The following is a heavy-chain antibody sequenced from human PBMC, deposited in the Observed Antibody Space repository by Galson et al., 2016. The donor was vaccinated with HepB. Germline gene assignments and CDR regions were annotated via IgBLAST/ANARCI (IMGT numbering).Heavy chain of an antibody. CDR1: GYRFSSYW. Sequence: QSGAEVKKPGESLKISCQGSGYRFSSYWIGWVRQTPGKGLEWMAIIYPGDSDIRYSPSFQGQVTISADKSISTAYLQWSSLKASDTAMYYCSSGTGGYYYVAYWGQGTLVTVSS. CDR2: IYPGDSDI. J-gene: IGHJ4*02. D-gene: IGHD2-8*02. CDR3: SSGTGGYYYVAY. V-gene: IGHV5-51*01.